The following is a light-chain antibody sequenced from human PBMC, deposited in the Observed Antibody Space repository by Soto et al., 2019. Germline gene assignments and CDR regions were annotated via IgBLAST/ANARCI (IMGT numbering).Light chain of an antibody. CDR1: NSDIGSRNL. J-gene: IGLJ1*01. V-gene: IGLV2-23*01. CDR2: EGS. Sequence: QSVLTQPASVSVSPGQSITISCTGTNSDIGSRNLVSLYQQHPGIAPKLIIYEGSRRPSGISHRFSGSRSGNTASLTISGLRAEDEADYYCCSYANSGSFVFGTGTKVTVL. CDR3: CSYANSGSFV.